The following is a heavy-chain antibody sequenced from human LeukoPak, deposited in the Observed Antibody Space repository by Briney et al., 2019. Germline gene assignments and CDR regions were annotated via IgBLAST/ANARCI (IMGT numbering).Heavy chain of an antibody. CDR2: INPNSGGT. CDR1: GYTFTGYY. CDR3: ARDRPRGGRWLASFDY. D-gene: IGHD6-19*01. Sequence: ASVKVSCKASGYTFTGYYMHWVRQAPGQGLEWMGWINPNSGGTNYAQKSQGWVTMTRDTSISTAYMELSRLRSDGTAVYYCARDRPRGGRWLASFDYWGQGTLVTVSS. J-gene: IGHJ4*02. V-gene: IGHV1-2*04.